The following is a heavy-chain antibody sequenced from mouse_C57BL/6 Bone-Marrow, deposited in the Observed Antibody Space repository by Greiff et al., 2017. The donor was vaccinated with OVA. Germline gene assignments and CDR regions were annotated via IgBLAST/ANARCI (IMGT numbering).Heavy chain of an antibody. CDR3: ARLGRFDY. Sequence: EVKLVESGGDLVKPGGSLKLSCAASGFTFSSYGMSWVRQTPDKRLEWVATISSGGSYTYYPDSVKGRFTISRDNAKNTLYLQLSSLTSEDTARYYCARLGRFDYWGQGTLVTVSA. CDR1: GFTFSSYG. CDR2: ISSGGSYT. J-gene: IGHJ3*01. V-gene: IGHV5-6*02.